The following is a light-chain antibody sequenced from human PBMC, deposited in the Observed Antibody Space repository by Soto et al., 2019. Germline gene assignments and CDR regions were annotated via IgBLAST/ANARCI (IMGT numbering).Light chain of an antibody. J-gene: IGKJ1*01. CDR2: DAS. CDR3: QQYGSSPRT. Sequence: EIVLTQSPGTLSLSPGERATLSCRASQSLSSSQLAWYQQKPGQAPRLLIHDASSRATGISDRFTGSGSGTDFTLTITTLEPEDFAVYYCQQYGSSPRTLGQGTKVDIK. CDR1: QSLSSSQ. V-gene: IGKV3-20*01.